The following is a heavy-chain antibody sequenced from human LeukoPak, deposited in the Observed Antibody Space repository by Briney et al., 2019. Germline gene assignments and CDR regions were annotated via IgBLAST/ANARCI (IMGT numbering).Heavy chain of an antibody. CDR1: GYTFTGYY. J-gene: IGHJ3*02. CDR3: ARGGYCSSTSCYDAFDI. V-gene: IGHV1-2*02. CDR2: INPSSGGT. Sequence: ASVKVSCKASGYTFTGYYMHWVRQAPGQGLEWMGWINPSSGGTNYAQKFQGRVTMTRDTSISTAYMELSRLRSDDTAVYYCARGGYCSSTSCYDAFDIWGQGTMVTVSS. D-gene: IGHD2-2*01.